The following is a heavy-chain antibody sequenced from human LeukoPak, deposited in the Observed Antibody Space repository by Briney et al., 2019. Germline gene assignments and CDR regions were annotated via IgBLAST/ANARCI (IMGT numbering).Heavy chain of an antibody. V-gene: IGHV1-2*02. CDR2: INPKSGGT. J-gene: IGHJ4*02. Sequence: ASVKVSCKASGYTFTSYYMHWVRQAPGQGLEWMGWINPKSGGTNYAQKFQGRVTMTRDTSISTAYMEVSRLRSDDTAVYYCARDSVESGRYFDYWGQGTLVTVSS. CDR3: ARDSVESGRYFDY. CDR1: GYTFTSYY. D-gene: IGHD1-26*01.